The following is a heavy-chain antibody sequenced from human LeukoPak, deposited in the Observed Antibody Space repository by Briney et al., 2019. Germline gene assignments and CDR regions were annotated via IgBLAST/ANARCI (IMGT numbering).Heavy chain of an antibody. V-gene: IGHV3-21*01. CDR1: GFTFSSYS. CDR3: ARDLSWYPDY. J-gene: IGHJ4*02. CDR2: ISSSSSYI. D-gene: IGHD6-13*01. Sequence: PGGSLRLSCAASGFTFSSYSMNWVCQAPGKGLEWVSSISSSSSYIYYADSVKGRFTISRDNAKDSLYLQMNSLRAEDTAVYYCARDLSWYPDYWGQGTLVTVSS.